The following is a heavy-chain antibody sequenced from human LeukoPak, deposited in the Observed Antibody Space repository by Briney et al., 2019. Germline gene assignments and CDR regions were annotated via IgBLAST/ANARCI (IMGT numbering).Heavy chain of an antibody. CDR2: IWYDGSNK. J-gene: IGHJ6*02. Sequence: IWYDGSNKYYADSVKGRFTISRDNSKNTLYLQMNSLRAEDTAVYYCARRSSWFPYYYGMDVWGQGTTVTVSS. CDR3: ARRSSWFPYYYGMDV. V-gene: IGHV3-33*01. D-gene: IGHD6-13*01.